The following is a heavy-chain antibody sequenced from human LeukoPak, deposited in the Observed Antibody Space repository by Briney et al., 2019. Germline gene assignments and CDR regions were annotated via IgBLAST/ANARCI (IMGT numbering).Heavy chain of an antibody. J-gene: IGHJ4*02. V-gene: IGHV4-4*09. CDR3: ARHGLKLVGESTIYFDN. CDR2: IYTSGST. D-gene: IGHD1-26*01. Sequence: PSETLSLTCTVSGYSISNNYWSSVRQPPGKGLGWVGYIYTSGSTNSKPSLESRVTMSVDRTKNQFSMKLKSVTAADTAVYYCARHGLKLVGESTIYFDNWGQGTLVTVAS. CDR1: GYSISNNY.